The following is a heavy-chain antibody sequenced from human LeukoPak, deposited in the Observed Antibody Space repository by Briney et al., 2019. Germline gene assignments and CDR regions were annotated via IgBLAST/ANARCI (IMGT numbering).Heavy chain of an antibody. Sequence: PGGSLRLSCAASGFTFSSYAMSWVRQAPGKGLEWVSAISGSGGSTYYADSVKGRFTISRDNSKNTLCLQMNSLRAEDTAVYYCAKERDYYDSSGYYNGGFDPWGQGTLVTVSS. V-gene: IGHV3-23*01. D-gene: IGHD3-22*01. CDR1: GFTFSSYA. CDR3: AKERDYYDSSGYYNGGFDP. CDR2: ISGSGGST. J-gene: IGHJ5*02.